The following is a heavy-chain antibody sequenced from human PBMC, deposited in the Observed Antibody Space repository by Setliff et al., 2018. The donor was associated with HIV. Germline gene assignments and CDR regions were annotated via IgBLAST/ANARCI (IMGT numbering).Heavy chain of an antibody. D-gene: IGHD1-20*01. V-gene: IGHV3-48*03. J-gene: IGHJ4*02. Sequence: GGSLRLSCAASGFTFSSYEMNWVRQAPGKGLEWVSYISSSGSTIYYADSVKGRFIISRDNSKNTLYLQMNSLRAEDTAVYYCARDPGRYNGMDVWGQGTLVTVSS. CDR2: ISSSGSTI. CDR3: ARDPGRYNGMDV. CDR1: GFTFSSYE.